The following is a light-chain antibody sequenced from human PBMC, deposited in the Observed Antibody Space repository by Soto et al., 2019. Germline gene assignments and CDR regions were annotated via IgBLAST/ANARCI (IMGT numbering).Light chain of an antibody. CDR1: NGDVGSYKL. J-gene: IGLJ1*01. CDR2: EVN. CDR3: CSSGGSPTYV. V-gene: IGLV2-23*02. Sequence: QSALTQPASVSGSPGQSITISCTGTNGDVGSYKLVSWYQQHPGKAPKLMIFEVNKRPSGVSNRFSGSKSGNTASLTISGLKVEDEADYYCCSSGGSPTYVFGTGTKLTVL.